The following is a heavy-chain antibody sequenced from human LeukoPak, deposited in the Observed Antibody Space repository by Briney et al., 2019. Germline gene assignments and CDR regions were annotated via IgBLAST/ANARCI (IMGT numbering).Heavy chain of an antibody. Sequence: GGSLRLSCAASGFTFSSCWMSWVRQAPGKGLEWVANIKQDGSEKYYVDSVKGRFTISRDNAKNSLYLQMNSLRAEDTAVYYCARAHTPYSSGWYRYWGQGTLVTVSS. CDR1: GFTFSSCW. CDR3: ARAHTPYSSGWYRY. J-gene: IGHJ4*02. V-gene: IGHV3-7*01. D-gene: IGHD6-19*01. CDR2: IKQDGSEK.